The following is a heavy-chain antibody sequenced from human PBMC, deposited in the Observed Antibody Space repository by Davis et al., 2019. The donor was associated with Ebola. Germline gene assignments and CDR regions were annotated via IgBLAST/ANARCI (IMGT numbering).Heavy chain of an antibody. CDR1: GFSFSNYA. D-gene: IGHD3-3*01. CDR3: AREGVGGHGMDV. CDR2: IWYDGSEK. Sequence: GGSLRLSCAASGFSFSNYAMHWVRQAPGKGLEWGAIIWYDGSEKYYGDSVKGRFTISRDNSRNTVYLQMNMLRAEDTAVYYCAREGVGGHGMDVWGQGTTVTVSS. J-gene: IGHJ6*02. V-gene: IGHV3-33*08.